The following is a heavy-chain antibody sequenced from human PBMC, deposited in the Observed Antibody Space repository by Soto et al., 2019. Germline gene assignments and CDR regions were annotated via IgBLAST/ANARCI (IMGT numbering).Heavy chain of an antibody. CDR2: IYPGDSDT. D-gene: IGHD3-10*01. J-gene: IGHJ6*02. V-gene: IGHV5-51*01. Sequence: PGESLKISCKGSGYSFTSYWIGWVRQMPGKGLEWMGIIYPGDSDTRYSPSFQGQVTISADKSISTAYLQWSSLKASDTAMYYCARRSYGSWSRYYYGMDVWGQGTTVTVSS. CDR3: ARRSYGSWSRYYYGMDV. CDR1: GYSFTSYW.